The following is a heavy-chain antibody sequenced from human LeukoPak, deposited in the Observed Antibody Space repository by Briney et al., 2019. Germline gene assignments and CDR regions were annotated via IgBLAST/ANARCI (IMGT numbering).Heavy chain of an antibody. V-gene: IGHV4-39*01. CDR3: ARLETRYDSSGYYSADYFDY. J-gene: IGHJ4*02. CDR2: IYYSGNT. CDR1: GGSISSSTCY. D-gene: IGHD3-22*01. Sequence: SETLSLTCTVSGGSISSSTCYWGWIRQPPGMGREGIVNIYYSGNTYHNPSLKSRVTISVNTSKNQLSLKLSSVPAANTAVYYCARLETRYDSSGYYSADYFDYWGQGTLVTVSS.